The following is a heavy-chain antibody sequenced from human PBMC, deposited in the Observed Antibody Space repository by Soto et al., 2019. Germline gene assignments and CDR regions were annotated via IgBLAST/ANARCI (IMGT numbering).Heavy chain of an antibody. V-gene: IGHV3-53*02. J-gene: IGHJ3*02. CDR3: ARDRPGEEGDAFDI. Sequence: EVQLVETGGGLIQPGGSLRLSCAASGLIVSTNYMNWVRQAPGKGLEWVSVLYSGGSTHYAGSVKGRFIISRDNSKNTLYLEMNSLRDEDTAVYYCARDRPGEEGDAFDIWGHGTLVTVSS. D-gene: IGHD3-10*01. CDR2: LYSGGST. CDR1: GLIVSTNY.